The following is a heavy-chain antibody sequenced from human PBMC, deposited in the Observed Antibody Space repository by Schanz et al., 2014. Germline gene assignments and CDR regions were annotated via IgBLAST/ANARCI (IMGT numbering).Heavy chain of an antibody. CDR1: GFIFNDYY. CDR2: ISRDGTTS. J-gene: IGHJ6*02. V-gene: IGHV3-11*01. CDR3: ARSPRMDV. Sequence: QVQLVESGGGLVKPGGSLRLSCAASGFIFNDYYMNWIRQAPGKGLEWLSYISRDGTTSYYADSVKGRFTISRDNAKNSLYLEMTSLRGEDTAVYYCARSPRMDVWGQGTTVTVSS.